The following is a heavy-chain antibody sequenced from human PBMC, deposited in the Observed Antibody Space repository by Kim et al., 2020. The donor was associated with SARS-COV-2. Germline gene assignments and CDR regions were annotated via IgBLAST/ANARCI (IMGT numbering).Heavy chain of an antibody. D-gene: IGHD3-22*01. CDR2: ISYDGSNK. CDR3: ARGRSRITMIVVVTRNVYDAFDI. Sequence: GGSLRLSCAASGFTFGNYAMHWVRQAPGKGLEWVAVISYDGSNKYYADSVKGRFTISRDNSKNTLYLQMNSLRAEDTAVYYCARGRSRITMIVVVTRNVYDAFDIWGQGTMVTVSS. CDR1: GFTFGNYA. J-gene: IGHJ3*02. V-gene: IGHV3-30-3*01.